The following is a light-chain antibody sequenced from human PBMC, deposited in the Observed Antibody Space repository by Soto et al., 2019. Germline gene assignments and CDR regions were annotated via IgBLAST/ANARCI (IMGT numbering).Light chain of an antibody. CDR2: SNN. CDR3: AAWDDSLDGPV. V-gene: IGLV1-44*01. Sequence: QSVLTQPPSASGAPGQRVTSSCSGSSSNIGSNTVNWYQQFPGTAPRVLMYSNNQRPSGVPDRFSGSKSGTSVFLAISGLQSDDEADYYCAAWDDSLDGPVFGGGTKLTVL. J-gene: IGLJ3*02. CDR1: SSNIGSNT.